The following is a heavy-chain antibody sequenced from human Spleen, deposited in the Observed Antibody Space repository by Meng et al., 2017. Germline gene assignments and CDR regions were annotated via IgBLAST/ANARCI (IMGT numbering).Heavy chain of an antibody. CDR3: ARDRATWSHDFDD. Sequence: SETLSLTCAVSGYSITGSYNWGWIRQSPGKGLEWIGSIYQSGSTYYNPSLKSRVTMSADTSKNQFSLKLTSVTAADTAVYYCARDRATWSHDFDDWGQGTLVTVSS. CDR1: GYSITGSYN. V-gene: IGHV4-38-2*02. CDR2: IYQSGST. D-gene: IGHD2-8*02. J-gene: IGHJ4*02.